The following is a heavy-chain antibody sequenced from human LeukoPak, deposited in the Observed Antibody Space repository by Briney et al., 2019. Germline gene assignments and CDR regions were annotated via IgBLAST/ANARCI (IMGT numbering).Heavy chain of an antibody. Sequence: GGSLRLSCAASGFTFSSYSMNWVRQAPGKGLEWVSSISSSSSYIYYADSVKGRFTISRDNAKNSLYLQMNSLRAEDTDVYYCARGIQLWLPGPYGMDVWGQGTTVTVSS. D-gene: IGHD5-18*01. J-gene: IGHJ6*02. V-gene: IGHV3-21*01. CDR2: ISSSSSYI. CDR3: ARGIQLWLPGPYGMDV. CDR1: GFTFSSYS.